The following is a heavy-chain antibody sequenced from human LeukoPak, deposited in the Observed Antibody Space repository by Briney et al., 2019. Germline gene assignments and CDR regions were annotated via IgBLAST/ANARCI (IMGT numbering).Heavy chain of an antibody. CDR1: GGSIDITNY. V-gene: IGHV4-4*02. CDR2: ISHDGTT. CDR3: TRENRPFCPFAF. D-gene: IGHD2/OR15-2a*01. J-gene: IGHJ4*02. Sequence: SGTLSLTCGVSGGSIDITNYWSWVRQAPGRGLEWIGAISHDGTTNYNSSLRSRVAMSFDRANNQFSLSLTSVTAADTAVYYCTRENRPFCPFAFWGQGVLVTVSS.